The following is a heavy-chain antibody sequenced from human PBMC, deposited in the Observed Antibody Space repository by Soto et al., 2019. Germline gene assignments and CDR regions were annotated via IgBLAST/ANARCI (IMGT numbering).Heavy chain of an antibody. CDR1: GGRFTSYI. CDR2: SIPIQGTA. V-gene: IGHV1-69*08. J-gene: IGHJ6*03. Sequence: QVQLVQSGAEVKKPGSSVKVSCEASGGRFTSYIFTWVRQAPGQGLEWMGRSIPIQGTADYALKFQDRVTMAADKSTDTVNMEMRSLRPDDTAVYYFSKILVFVGHGYMDVWGKGTTVTVSS. D-gene: IGHD2-21*01. CDR3: SKILVFVGHGYMDV.